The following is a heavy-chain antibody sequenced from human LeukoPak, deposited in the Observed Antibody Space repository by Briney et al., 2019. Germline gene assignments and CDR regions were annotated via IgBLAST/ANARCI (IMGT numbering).Heavy chain of an antibody. D-gene: IGHD3/OR15-3a*01. CDR2: KYYRCKSYN. V-gene: IGHV6-1*01. CDR3: IRDGPSPSSDS. J-gene: IGHJ4*02. CDR1: GGSVSSDSSA. Sequence: SQTLSLTCAISGGSVSSDSSAWNWIRQSPSRGLEWLGSKYYRCKSYNDYAVSGKSRITINPYTSKNQFCIQLNSATPQETAVYYCIRDGPSPSSDSWGEGTLVSVSS.